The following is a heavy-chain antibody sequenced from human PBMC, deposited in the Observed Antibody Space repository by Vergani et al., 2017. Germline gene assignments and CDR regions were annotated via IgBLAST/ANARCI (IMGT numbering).Heavy chain of an antibody. CDR3: AKEVSIVAVAGLDY. D-gene: IGHD6-19*01. CDR1: GFTFSSYG. V-gene: IGHV3-30*18. Sequence: VQLVESGGGVVQPGRSLRLSCAASGFTFSSYGMHWVRQAPGKGLEWVAVISYDGSNKYYADSVKGRFTISRDNSKNTLYLQMNSLRAEDTAVYYCAKEVSIVAVAGLDYWGQGTLVTVSS. J-gene: IGHJ4*02. CDR2: ISYDGSNK.